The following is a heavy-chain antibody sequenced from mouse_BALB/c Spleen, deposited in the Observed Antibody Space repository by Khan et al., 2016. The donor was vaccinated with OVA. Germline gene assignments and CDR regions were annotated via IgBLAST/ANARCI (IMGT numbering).Heavy chain of an antibody. J-gene: IGHJ3*01. Sequence: QVQLQQSGAELVRPGVSVKISCKGSGYTFTDFAMHWVKQSHAKSLEWIGVISTYYGDADYNQKFKGKATMTVDKSSSTAYIELARLTSEYSAIYYCARGSGNSRFAYWGQGTLVTVSA. CDR1: GYTFTDFA. V-gene: IGHV1S137*01. CDR2: ISTYYGDA. D-gene: IGHD1-3*01. CDR3: ARGSGNSRFAY.